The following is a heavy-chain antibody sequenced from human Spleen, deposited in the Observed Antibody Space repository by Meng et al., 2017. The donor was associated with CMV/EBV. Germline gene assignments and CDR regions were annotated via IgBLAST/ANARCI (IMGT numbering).Heavy chain of an antibody. D-gene: IGHD6-13*01. V-gene: IGHV4-39*07. CDR1: GGSISKSHYY. J-gene: IGHJ4*02. CDR2: MYYDGNT. CDR3: ARDGGAAATEK. Sequence: VAGGSISKSHYYWGRTRQPPGKGLEWIGTMYYDGNTAYYNPSLRSRLTISIDTSKNQFSLKLTSVTAADTAVYYCARDGGAAATEKWGPGTLVTVSS.